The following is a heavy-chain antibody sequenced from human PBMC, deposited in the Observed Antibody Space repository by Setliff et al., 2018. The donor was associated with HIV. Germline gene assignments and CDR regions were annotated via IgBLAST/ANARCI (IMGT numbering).Heavy chain of an antibody. Sequence: PSETLSLTCTVSGGSITNHYWSWIRQPAGKGLEWIGRIYGSGITSYNPSLQRPVTMSVDTSKNQFSLRLTSVTAADTAFYYCARDVGGLQMATNFDYWGQGTLVTVSS. CDR3: ARDVGGLQMATNFDY. V-gene: IGHV4-4*07. D-gene: IGHD1-26*01. CDR2: IYGSGIT. CDR1: GGSITNHY. J-gene: IGHJ4*02.